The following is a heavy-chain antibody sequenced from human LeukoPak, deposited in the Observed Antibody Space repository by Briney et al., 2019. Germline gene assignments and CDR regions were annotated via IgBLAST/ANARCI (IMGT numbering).Heavy chain of an antibody. CDR1: GFTFSGFW. CDR3: AMYSSANAREFQG. CDR2: ISFDGSDA. D-gene: IGHD3-22*01. Sequence: GGSLRLSCAASGFTFSGFWMHWVRQAPGKGLVWVSCISFDGSDATYADSVKGRFTISRDNAKNTSHLQMDSLTVEDTAVYYCAMYSSANAREFQGWGQGTLVTVSS. J-gene: IGHJ1*01. V-gene: IGHV3-74*01.